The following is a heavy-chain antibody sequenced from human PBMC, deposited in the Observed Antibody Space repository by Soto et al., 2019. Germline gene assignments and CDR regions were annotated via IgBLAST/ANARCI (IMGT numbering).Heavy chain of an antibody. CDR2: INPKSGGT. CDR3: ARGDSTDCSNGVCSFFYNHDMDV. CDR1: GYSFTDYH. J-gene: IGHJ6*02. V-gene: IGHV1-2*04. Sequence: ASVKVSCKASGYSFTDYHIHWVRQAPGQGLEWLGRINPKSGGTSTAQKFQGWVTMTTDTSISTASMELTRLTSDDPAIYYCARGDSTDCSNGVCSFFYNHDMDVWGQGTTVTVSS. D-gene: IGHD2-8*01.